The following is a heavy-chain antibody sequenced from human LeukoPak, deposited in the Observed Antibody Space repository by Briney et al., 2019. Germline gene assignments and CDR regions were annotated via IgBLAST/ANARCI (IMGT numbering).Heavy chain of an antibody. Sequence: GGSLRLSCAASGFTFSSYWMHWVRQAPGKGLVWVSRINSDGRSTSYADSVKGRFTISRDNAKNTLYLQMNSLRVEDTAVYYCARVRFGDLLVDYWGQGTLVTVSS. CDR3: ARVRFGDLLVDY. J-gene: IGHJ4*02. D-gene: IGHD3-10*01. V-gene: IGHV3-74*01. CDR2: INSDGRST. CDR1: GFTFSSYW.